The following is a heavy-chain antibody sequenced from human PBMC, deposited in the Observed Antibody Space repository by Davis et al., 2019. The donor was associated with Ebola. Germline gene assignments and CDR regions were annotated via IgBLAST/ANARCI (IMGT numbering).Heavy chain of an antibody. Sequence: ASVKVSCKFSGGPYDDYGINWVRQAPGEGLEWMGYMFTYTGKTKFAQNLQGRLTMTTDKTTRTAYMELRGLTSGDTALYYCARHRGANYYGSGSLPPDYWGQGTLVTVSS. V-gene: IGHV1-18*01. CDR2: MFTYTGKT. D-gene: IGHD3-10*01. J-gene: IGHJ4*02. CDR3: ARHRGANYYGSGSLPPDY. CDR1: GGPYDDYG.